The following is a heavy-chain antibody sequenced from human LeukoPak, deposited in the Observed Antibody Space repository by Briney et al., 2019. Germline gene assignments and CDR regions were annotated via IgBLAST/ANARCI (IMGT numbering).Heavy chain of an antibody. V-gene: IGHV4-39*07. CDR2: IYYSGST. CDR3: ARIFSVGEFDTTGAYYFDY. J-gene: IGHJ4*02. Sequence: PSETLSLTCTVSGGSISSIIYYWGWIRQPPGKGLEWIGSIYYSGSTYYNPSLKSRVTISVDTSKNQFSLKLSSVTAADTAVYYCARIFSVGEFDTTGAYYFDYWGQGTLVTVSS. D-gene: IGHD1-1*01. CDR1: GGSISSIIYY.